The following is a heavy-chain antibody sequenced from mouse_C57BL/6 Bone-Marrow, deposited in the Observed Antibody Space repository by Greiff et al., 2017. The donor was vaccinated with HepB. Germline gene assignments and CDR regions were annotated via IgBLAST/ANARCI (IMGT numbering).Heavy chain of an antibody. Sequence: QVQLQQSGAELVKPGASVKMSCKASGYTFTTYPIEWMKQNHGKSLEWIGNFHPYNDDTKYNEKFKGKATLTVEESSSTVYLELSRLTSDDSAVYYCARRGYYYGSSYAWFAYWGQGTLVTVSA. CDR2: FHPYNDDT. V-gene: IGHV1-47*01. CDR1: GYTFTTYP. CDR3: ARRGYYYGSSYAWFAY. D-gene: IGHD1-1*01. J-gene: IGHJ3*01.